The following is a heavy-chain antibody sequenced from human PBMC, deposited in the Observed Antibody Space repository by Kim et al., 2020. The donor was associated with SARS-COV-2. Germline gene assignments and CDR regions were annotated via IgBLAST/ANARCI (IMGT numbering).Heavy chain of an antibody. D-gene: IGHD1-26*01. J-gene: IGHJ3*02. CDR2: IYYSGKT. CDR1: GDSIRSYY. Sequence: SETLSLTCIVSGDSIRSYYWAWIRQPPGKGLEWIGHIYYSGKTYYNASLESRVIISVDTAKNQFSLKLSSVAAADTAVYYCSRDRSGSYYKIRDAYDIWGQGTVVTVSS. CDR3: SRDRSGSYYKIRDAYDI. V-gene: IGHV4-59*01.